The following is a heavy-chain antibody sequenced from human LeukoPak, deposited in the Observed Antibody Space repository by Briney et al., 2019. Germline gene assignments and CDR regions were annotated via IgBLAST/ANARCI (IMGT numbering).Heavy chain of an antibody. CDR2: IYYSGST. Sequence: PSETLSLTCTVSGGSISSYYWSWIRQPPGKGLEWIGYIYYSGSTIYNPSLKSRVTISVDTSKNQFSLKLSSVTAADTAVYYCARVGTYGSGSYLSWLDYWGQGTLVTVSS. CDR3: ARVGTYGSGSYLSWLDY. CDR1: GGSISSYY. D-gene: IGHD3-10*01. J-gene: IGHJ4*02. V-gene: IGHV4-59*01.